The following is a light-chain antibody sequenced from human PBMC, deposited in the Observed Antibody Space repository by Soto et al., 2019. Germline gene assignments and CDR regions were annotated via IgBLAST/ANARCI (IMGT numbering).Light chain of an antibody. CDR3: SSYTSSSIPV. J-gene: IGLJ2*01. CDR1: SSDIGAYNY. V-gene: IGLV2-14*03. Sequence: QPASVSGSPGQSITISCTGSSSDIGAYNYVSWYQQHPGKAPKLLIFDVTDRPSGVSTRFSGSKSGNTASLTISGLQPEDEASYFCSSYTSSSIPVFGGGTKLTVL. CDR2: DVT.